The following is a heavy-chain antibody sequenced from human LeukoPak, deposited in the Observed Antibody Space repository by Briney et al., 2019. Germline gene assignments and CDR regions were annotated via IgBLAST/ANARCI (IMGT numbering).Heavy chain of an antibody. CDR3: ARAPYYYDSSGYYYVEVGNFDY. D-gene: IGHD3-22*01. CDR1: GGTFSSYA. CDR2: SIPIFGTA. J-gene: IGHJ4*02. V-gene: IGHV1-69*13. Sequence: GASVTVSCKASGGTFSSYASSWVRQARGQGVEWMGGSIPIFGTAIYAQKFQGTVTITAYESPSTAYMELSSLRSEDAAVYYRARAPYYYDSSGYYYVEVGNFDYWGQGTLVTVSS.